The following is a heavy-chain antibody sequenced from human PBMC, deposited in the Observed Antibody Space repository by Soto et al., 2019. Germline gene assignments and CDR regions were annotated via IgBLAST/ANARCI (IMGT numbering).Heavy chain of an antibody. CDR1: GWTCTGYY. D-gene: IGHD6-6*01. CDR2: INPSSGGT. CDR3: AREEGVVGLEIAAGPLLPD. V-gene: IGHV1-2*02. J-gene: IGHJ4*02. Sequence: AAVNVSCQSSGWTCTGYYMHWVRQAPGQGREWMGWINPSSGGTSYEQKFQGRVPMTRDRSISTAYMELSRLRSEDTAVYYCAREEGVVGLEIAAGPLLPDWGQGTLVTVSS.